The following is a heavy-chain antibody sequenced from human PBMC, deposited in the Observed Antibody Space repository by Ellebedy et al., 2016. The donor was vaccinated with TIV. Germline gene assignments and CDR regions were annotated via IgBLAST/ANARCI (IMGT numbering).Heavy chain of an antibody. D-gene: IGHD6-6*01. J-gene: IGHJ5*02. CDR3: ARDRYSSSSSRANWFDP. V-gene: IGHV1-18*04. CDR2: ISAYNGNT. CDR1: GYTLSSYG. Sequence: ASVKVSCKASGYTLSSYGVNWVRQAPGQGLEWVGWISAYNGNTKNAQNLQGRVTVTTDTSSSTAYMELRSLRSDDTAVYYCARDRYSSSSSRANWFDPWGQGTLVTVSS.